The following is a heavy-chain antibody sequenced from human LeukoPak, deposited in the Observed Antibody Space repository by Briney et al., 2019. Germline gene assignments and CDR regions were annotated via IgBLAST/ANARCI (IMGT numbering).Heavy chain of an antibody. Sequence: GGSLRLSCAASGFTFDDYAMHWVRQAPGKGLEWVSGISWNSGSIGYADSVRGRFTISRDNSKNTLYLQMNSLRAGDTAVYYCATSGLSRFDFWGQGTLVTVSS. J-gene: IGHJ4*02. D-gene: IGHD2/OR15-2a*01. CDR1: GFTFDDYA. V-gene: IGHV3-9*01. CDR2: ISWNSGSI. CDR3: ATSGLSRFDF.